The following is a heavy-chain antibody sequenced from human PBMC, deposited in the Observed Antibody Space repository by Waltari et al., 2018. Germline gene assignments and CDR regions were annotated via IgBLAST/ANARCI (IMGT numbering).Heavy chain of an antibody. CDR1: GYSISSGYH. CDR2: IYYSGGT. D-gene: IGHD4-4*01. V-gene: IGHV4-38-2*01. CDR3: ARGGGTVNYYYYYMDV. J-gene: IGHJ6*03. Sequence: QVQLQESGPGLVKPSETLSLTCAVSGYSISSGYHWGWLRQPPGKGLVWIGSIYYSGGTYYNPSLRCRVTRSVDTSKNQFSLKLSSVTAADTAVYYCARGGGTVNYYYYYMDVWGKGTTVTVSS.